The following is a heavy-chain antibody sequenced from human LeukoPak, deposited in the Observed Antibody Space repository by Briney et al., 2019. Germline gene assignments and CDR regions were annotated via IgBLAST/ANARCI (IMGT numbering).Heavy chain of an antibody. CDR2: IKQDGSEK. J-gene: IGHJ3*02. CDR1: GFTFSHYW. Sequence: GGSLRLSCAAAGFTFSHYWRSWVRQAPGKGLEWLANIKQDGSEKYYVDSVKGRFTISRDNAKNSLYLLMNSQRAEDTAIYYCARHQGALDIWGQGTMVTVSS. CDR3: ARHQGALDI. V-gene: IGHV3-7*01.